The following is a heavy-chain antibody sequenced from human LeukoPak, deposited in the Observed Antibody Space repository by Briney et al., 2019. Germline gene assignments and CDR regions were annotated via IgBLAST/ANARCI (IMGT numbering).Heavy chain of an antibody. CDR3: ARGRPDTSVPRTYYMDV. D-gene: IGHD5-18*01. CDR1: GYTFTSFD. Sequence: APVKVSCKASGYTFTSFDIFWVRQATGQGLEWMGWMSPNSGNTGSAQKFQGRVTFTRDTSISTSFMELSSLRSEDTAIYYCARGRPDTSVPRTYYMDVWGKGTTVTVSS. CDR2: MSPNSGNT. J-gene: IGHJ6*03. V-gene: IGHV1-8*01.